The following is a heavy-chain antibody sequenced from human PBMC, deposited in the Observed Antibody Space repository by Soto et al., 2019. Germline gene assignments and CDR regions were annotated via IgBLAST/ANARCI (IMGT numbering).Heavy chain of an antibody. CDR2: IIPIFGTA. Sequence: ASVKVSCKASGYTFTGYYMHWVRQAPGQGLEWMGGIIPIFGTANYAQKFQGRVTITADESTSTAYMELSSLRSEDTAVYYCARDPQYYYDSSGPYAFDIWGQGTMVTVSS. CDR1: GYTFTGYY. CDR3: ARDPQYYYDSSGPYAFDI. V-gene: IGHV1-69*13. J-gene: IGHJ3*02. D-gene: IGHD3-22*01.